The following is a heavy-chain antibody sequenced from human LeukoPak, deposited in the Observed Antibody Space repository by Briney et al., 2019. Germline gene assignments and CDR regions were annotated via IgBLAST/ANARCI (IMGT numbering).Heavy chain of an antibody. CDR2: ISYDGSNK. Sequence: GGSLRLSCAASGFTFSSYATHWVRQAPGKGLEWVAVISYDGSNKYYADSVKGRFTISRDNSKNTLYLQMNSLRAEDTAVYYCARGVPDGVVDYWGQGTLVTVSS. J-gene: IGHJ4*02. CDR3: ARGVPDGVVDY. D-gene: IGHD1-14*01. V-gene: IGHV3-30*04. CDR1: GFTFSSYA.